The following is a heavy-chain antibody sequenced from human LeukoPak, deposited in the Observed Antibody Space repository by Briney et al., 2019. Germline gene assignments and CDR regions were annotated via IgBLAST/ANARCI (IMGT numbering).Heavy chain of an antibody. CDR2: ISSGSDYI. CDR3: ARSTAGGFSGYED. J-gene: IGHJ4*02. CDR1: GFTFSSYF. V-gene: IGHV3-21*01. Sequence: GGSLRLSCAASGFTFSSYFMGWVRQAPGKGLEWVSSISSGSDYIYYGDSVKGRFTISRDNAKSSLCLQMNSLRAEDTAVFYCARSTAGGFSGYEDWGQGTLVTVSS. D-gene: IGHD5-12*01.